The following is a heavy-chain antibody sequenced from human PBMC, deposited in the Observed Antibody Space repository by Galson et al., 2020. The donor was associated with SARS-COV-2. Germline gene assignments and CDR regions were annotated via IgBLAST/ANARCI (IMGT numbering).Heavy chain of an antibody. CDR3: ARTATVSGNYYALTKQLEQTYSFYYGMDV. CDR2: INWDNDK. D-gene: IGHD1-26*01. V-gene: IGHV2-70*01. J-gene: IGHJ6*02. CDR1: GFSLTTTGMC. Sequence: SGPTLVKPTQTLTLTCTFSGFSLTTTGMCVTWIRQPPGKALEWLALINWDNDKYYSSSLKSRLTISKDTSKSQVVLTMSNMDPLDTATYFCARTATVSGNYYALTKQLEQTYSFYYGMDVWGRGTTVTLSS.